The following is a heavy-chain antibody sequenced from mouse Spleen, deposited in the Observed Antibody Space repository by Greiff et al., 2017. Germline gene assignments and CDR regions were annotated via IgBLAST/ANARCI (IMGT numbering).Heavy chain of an antibody. Sequence: QVQLKQPGAELVRPGASVKLSCKASGYTFTSYWINWVKQRPGQGLEWIGNIYPSDSYTNYNQKFKDKATLTVEKSSSTADMQLSSPTSEDSAVYYCTRKTFYAMDYWGQGTSVTVSS. CDR1: GYTFTSYW. J-gene: IGHJ4*01. V-gene: IGHV1-69*02. CDR2: IYPSDSYT. CDR3: TRKTFYAMDY.